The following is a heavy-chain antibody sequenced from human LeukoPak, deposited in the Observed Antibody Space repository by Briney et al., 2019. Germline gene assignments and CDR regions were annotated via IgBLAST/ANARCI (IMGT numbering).Heavy chain of an antibody. CDR2: IYGGDSNT. Sequence: GESLKISCKGSGYSFTSNWIAWVRQMPGKGLEWMGFIYGGDSNTKYSPSFQGQVTISADKSISTAYLQWGSLKASDTAMYYRARQPGGGYDFDYCGQGTAVTVSS. CDR1: GYSFTSNW. CDR3: ARQPGGGYDFDY. V-gene: IGHV5-51*01. D-gene: IGHD5-12*01. J-gene: IGHJ4*02.